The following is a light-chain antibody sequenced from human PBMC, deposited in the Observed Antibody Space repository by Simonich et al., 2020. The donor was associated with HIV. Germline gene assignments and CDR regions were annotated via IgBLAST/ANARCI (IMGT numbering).Light chain of an antibody. J-gene: IGKJ4*01. CDR3: QQYYGIPLT. Sequence: DIVMTQSQDSLAVYLGERATINCKSSQSVLYSSKNKNYLAWYQPKPGQPPRLRVYWASTREAGVPDRFSGSGSGTDFTLTISSLQAEDVAVYYCQQYYGIPLTFGGGTRVEIK. CDR1: QSVLYSSKNKNY. CDR2: WAS. V-gene: IGKV4-1*01.